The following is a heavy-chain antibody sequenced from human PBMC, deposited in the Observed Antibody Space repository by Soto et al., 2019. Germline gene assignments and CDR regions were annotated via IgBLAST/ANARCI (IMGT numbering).Heavy chain of an antibody. D-gene: IGHD2-2*01. Sequence: SETLSLTCAVSSFSISSGYYWGWVRQPPGKGLEWIGSIYHSGTTNYSPSLKSRVTISIDTSKNQFSLTLRPVTAADAAVYYCARDNMSGSASIFRFDPWGQGSQVTVSS. CDR1: SFSISSGYY. V-gene: IGHV4-38-2*02. CDR2: IYHSGTT. J-gene: IGHJ5*02. CDR3: ARDNMSGSASIFRFDP.